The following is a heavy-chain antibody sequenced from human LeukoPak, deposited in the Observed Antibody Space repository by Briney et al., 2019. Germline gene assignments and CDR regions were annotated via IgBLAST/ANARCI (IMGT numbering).Heavy chain of an antibody. CDR1: GFTFNSYA. V-gene: IGHV3-23*01. CDR2: ISGGAGST. CDR3: ARGTEVYSSSPIPGY. Sequence: GGSLRLSCAASGFTFNSYAMSWVRQAPGKGLEWVSVISGGAGSTHHADSVKGRFTISRDNSKNTLYLQMNSLGAEDTAIYYCARGTEVYSSSPIPGYWGQGTLVTVSS. J-gene: IGHJ1*01. D-gene: IGHD6-6*01.